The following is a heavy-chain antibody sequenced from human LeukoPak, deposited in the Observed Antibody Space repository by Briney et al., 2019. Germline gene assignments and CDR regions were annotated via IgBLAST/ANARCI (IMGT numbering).Heavy chain of an antibody. Sequence: TGGSLRLSCAASGFTFTNAWMSWVRQAPGKGLEWVGRIKSKIDGGTTDYAAPVKGRFTISRDDSKNTLYLQMNSLKTEDTAVYYCTTDHQTTVSPYYYYYYMDVWGKGTTVTVSS. CDR1: GFTFTNAW. CDR2: IKSKIDGGTT. V-gene: IGHV3-15*01. CDR3: TTDHQTTVSPYYYYYYMDV. J-gene: IGHJ6*03. D-gene: IGHD4-11*01.